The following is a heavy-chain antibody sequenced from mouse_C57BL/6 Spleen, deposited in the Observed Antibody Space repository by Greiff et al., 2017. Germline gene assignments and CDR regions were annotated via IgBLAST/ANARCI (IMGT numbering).Heavy chain of an antibody. Sequence: EVQLVESGGGLVQPGGSLSLSCAASGFTFTDYYMSWVRQPPGKALEWLGFIRNKANGYTTEYSASVKGRFTISRDNSQSILYLQMNALRAEDSATYYCARYGSSPWYAMDYWGQGTSVTVSS. D-gene: IGHD1-1*01. CDR3: ARYGSSPWYAMDY. CDR1: GFTFTDYY. V-gene: IGHV7-3*01. J-gene: IGHJ4*01. CDR2: IRNKANGYTT.